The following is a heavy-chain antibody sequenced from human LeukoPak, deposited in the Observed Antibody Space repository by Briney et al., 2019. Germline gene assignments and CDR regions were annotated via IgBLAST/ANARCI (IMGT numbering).Heavy chain of an antibody. CDR2: ISNSGSST. Sequence: GGSLRLSCAASGFAFSTYAMSWVRQAPGKGLEWVSAISNSGSSTAYADSVKGRFTISRDNSKNTLYLQMNSLRAEDTAVYYCAKSPNNIAPSGARTGGQGTLVTVSS. D-gene: IGHD3/OR15-3a*01. J-gene: IGHJ4*02. CDR3: AKSPNNIAPSGART. V-gene: IGHV3-23*01. CDR1: GFAFSTYA.